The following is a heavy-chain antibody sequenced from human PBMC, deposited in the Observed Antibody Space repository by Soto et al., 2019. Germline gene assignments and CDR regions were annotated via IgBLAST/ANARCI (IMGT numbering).Heavy chain of an antibody. CDR3: ARDGKTVVAATGEKYYYYYYGMDV. CDR1: GYSISSGYY. CDR2: IYHSGST. V-gene: IGHV4-38-2*02. J-gene: IGHJ6*02. D-gene: IGHD2-15*01. Sequence: SETLSLTCAVSGYSISSGYYWGWIRQPPGKGLEWIGSIYHSGSTYYNPSLKSRVTISVDTSKNQFSLKLSSVTAADTAVYYCARDGKTVVAATGEKYYYYYYGMDVWGQGTTVTVSS.